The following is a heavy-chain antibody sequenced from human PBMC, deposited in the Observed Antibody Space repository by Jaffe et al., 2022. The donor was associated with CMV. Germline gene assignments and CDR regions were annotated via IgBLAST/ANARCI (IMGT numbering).Heavy chain of an antibody. D-gene: IGHD2-21*02. CDR3: ARAHGDPSDYYYYYMDV. CDR2: IYHSGST. J-gene: IGHJ6*03. Sequence: QVQLQESGPGLVKPSGTLSLTCAVSGGSISSSNWWSWVRQPPGKGLEWIGEIYHSGSTNYNPSLKSRVTISVDKSKNQFSLKLSSVTAADTAVYYCARAHGDPSDYYYYYMDVWGKGTTVTVSS. V-gene: IGHV4-4*02. CDR1: GGSISSSNW.